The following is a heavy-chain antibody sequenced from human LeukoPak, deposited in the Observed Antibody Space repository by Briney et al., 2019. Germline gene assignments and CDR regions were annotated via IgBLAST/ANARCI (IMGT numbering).Heavy chain of an antibody. V-gene: IGHV3-23*01. Sequence: GGSLRLSCAASGFTFSSFSMNWVRQAPGKGLEWVSTVSTSGASTYYADSVKGRFTISRDNSKNTLYLQMNSLRAEDTAVYYCAKKGFSGSRTYSSYIYYWGQGDLV. CDR3: AKKGFSGSRTYSSYIYY. CDR1: GFTFSSFS. CDR2: VSTSGAST. D-gene: IGHD3-10*01. J-gene: IGHJ4*03.